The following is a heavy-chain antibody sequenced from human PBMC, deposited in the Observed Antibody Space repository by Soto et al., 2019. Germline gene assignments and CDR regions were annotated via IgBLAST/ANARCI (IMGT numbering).Heavy chain of an antibody. V-gene: IGHV3-30*18. CDR1: GFTFSSYG. CDR3: AKDRVVAVAGLYYYGMDV. CDR2: ISYDGSNK. J-gene: IGHJ6*02. D-gene: IGHD6-19*01. Sequence: GGSPRLSCAASGFTFSSYGMHWVRQAPGKGLEWVAVISYDGSNKYYADSVKGRFTISRDNSKNTLYLQMNSLRAEDTAVYYCAKDRVVAVAGLYYYGMDVCGQGTTVTVSS.